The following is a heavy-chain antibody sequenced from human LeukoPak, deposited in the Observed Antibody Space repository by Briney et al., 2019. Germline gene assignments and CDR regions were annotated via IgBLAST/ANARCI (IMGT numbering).Heavy chain of an antibody. D-gene: IGHD2-2*01. CDR3: ARDTDIVVVPAAIRVDY. Sequence: ASVKVSCKASGYTFTSYGISWVRQAPGQGLEWMGWISAYNGSTNYAQKLQGRVTMTTDTSTSTAYMELRSLRSDDTAVYYCARDTDIVVVPAAIRVDYWGQGTLVTVSS. V-gene: IGHV1-18*01. CDR2: ISAYNGST. J-gene: IGHJ4*02. CDR1: GYTFTSYG.